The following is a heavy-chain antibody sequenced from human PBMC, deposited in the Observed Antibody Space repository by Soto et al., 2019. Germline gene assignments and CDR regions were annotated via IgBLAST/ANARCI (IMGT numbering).Heavy chain of an antibody. CDR2: ISGSGGST. Sequence: EVQLLESGGGLVQPGGSLRLSCAASGFTFSSYAMSWVRQAPGKGLEWVSAISGSGGSTYYADSAKGRFTISGDNSKNTLYLQMNSLRAEDTAVYYCAKEVSHYYDSSGYLDYWGQGTLVTVSS. V-gene: IGHV3-23*01. D-gene: IGHD3-22*01. CDR3: AKEVSHYYDSSGYLDY. J-gene: IGHJ4*02. CDR1: GFTFSSYA.